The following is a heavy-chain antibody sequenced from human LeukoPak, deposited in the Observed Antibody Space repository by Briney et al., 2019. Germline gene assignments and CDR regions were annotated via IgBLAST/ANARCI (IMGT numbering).Heavy chain of an antibody. J-gene: IGHJ4*02. CDR1: GFTVSSNY. D-gene: IGHD3-10*01. V-gene: IGHV3-53*05. CDR2: IYSGGST. Sequence: GGSLRLSCAASGFTVSSNYMSWVRQAPGKGLEWVSVIYSGGSTYYADSVKGRFTISRDNSKNTLYLQMNSLRAEDTAVYYCAKSIVYGSGSYSPDYWGQGTLVTVSS. CDR3: AKSIVYGSGSYSPDY.